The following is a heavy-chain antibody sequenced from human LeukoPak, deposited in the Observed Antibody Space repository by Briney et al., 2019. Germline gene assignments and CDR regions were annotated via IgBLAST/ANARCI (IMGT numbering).Heavy chain of an antibody. CDR2: IYYSGST. D-gene: IGHD6-13*01. J-gene: IGHJ4*02. Sequence: PSETLSLTCTVSGGSISSSSYYWGWIRPPPGKGLEWIGSIYYSGSTYYNPSLKSRVTISVDTSKNQFSLKLSVVTAADTAVYYCARLRGYSSSWSPRVRDYWGQGTLVSVSS. V-gene: IGHV4-39*01. CDR3: ARLRGYSSSWSPRVRDY. CDR1: GGSISSSSYY.